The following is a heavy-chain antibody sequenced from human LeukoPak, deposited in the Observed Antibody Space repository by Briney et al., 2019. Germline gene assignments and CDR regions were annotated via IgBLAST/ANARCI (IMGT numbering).Heavy chain of an antibody. Sequence: GSLRLSCAASGFTFSSCWMSWVRQAPGEGLERVSGRSGSCGSRWYADSLKCRCTISRDNSNNTVYLHMNSLRAEDTAVYHCVTFEGLCGSDNTCYHFACWGQATLVTVSS. CDR1: GFTFSSCW. CDR3: VTFEGLCGSDNTCYHFAC. CDR2: RSGSCGSR. J-gene: IGHJ4*02. D-gene: IGHD2-21*02. V-gene: IGHV3-23*01.